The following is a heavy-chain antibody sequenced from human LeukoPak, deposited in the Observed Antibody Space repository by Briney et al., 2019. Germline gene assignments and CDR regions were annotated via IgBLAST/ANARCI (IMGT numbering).Heavy chain of an antibody. D-gene: IGHD6-13*01. J-gene: IGHJ6*02. CDR1: GYTFTAYH. CDR2: INLNSGVT. CDR3: ARDETAATGIAMDV. Sequence: ASVKVSCKASGYTFTAYHFHWVRLAPGQGLEWMGWINLNSGVTRYAQKFQDRVTMTRDTSITTAYKELSRLRSDDTAVYYCARDETAATGIAMDVWGQGTTVTVSS. V-gene: IGHV1-2*02.